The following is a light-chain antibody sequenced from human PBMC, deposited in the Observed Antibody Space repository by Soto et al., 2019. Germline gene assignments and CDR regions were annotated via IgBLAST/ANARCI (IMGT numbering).Light chain of an antibody. CDR2: GNS. Sequence: QSVLTQPPSVSGAPGQRVTISCTGSSSNIGAGYDVHWYQQLPGTAPKLLIYGNSNRPSGVPDRFSGSKSGTSASLAITGLQAEHEADYYCQSYDSSLSGSMFGGGTKLTVL. J-gene: IGLJ3*02. CDR1: SSNIGAGYD. CDR3: QSYDSSLSGSM. V-gene: IGLV1-40*01.